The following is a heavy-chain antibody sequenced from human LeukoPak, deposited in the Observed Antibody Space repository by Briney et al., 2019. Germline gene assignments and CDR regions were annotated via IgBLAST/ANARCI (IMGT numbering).Heavy chain of an antibody. J-gene: IGHJ4*02. Sequence: ASVKVSCKASGYTFTGYYMHWVRQAPGQGLEWMEWINPNSGGTNYAQKFQGRVTMTRDTSISTAYMELSRLRSDDTAVYYCARDFGGSSSGSPFDYWGQGTLVTVSS. D-gene: IGHD6-13*01. CDR2: INPNSGGT. CDR1: GYTFTGYY. V-gene: IGHV1-2*02. CDR3: ARDFGGSSSGSPFDY.